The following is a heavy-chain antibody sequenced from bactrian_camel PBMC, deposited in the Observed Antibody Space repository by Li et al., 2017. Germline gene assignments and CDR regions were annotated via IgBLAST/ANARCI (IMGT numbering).Heavy chain of an antibody. D-gene: IGHD2*01. CDR2: RYSEDRISFT. V-gene: IGHV3S6*01. CDR3: ATFEYRSGGYPSIFGY. CDR1: GYILSRNC. Sequence: HVQLVESGGGSVQPGGSLRLSCVASGYILSRNCLAWFRQTPGKEREGVGARYSEDRISFTRYGDSVKGRFTISRDNAKNTMYLQMNSLKSEDTALYYCATFEYRSGGYPSIFGYWGQGTQVTVS. J-gene: IGHJ6*01.